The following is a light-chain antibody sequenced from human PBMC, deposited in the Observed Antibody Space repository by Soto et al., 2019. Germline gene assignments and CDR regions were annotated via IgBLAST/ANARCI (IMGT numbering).Light chain of an antibody. CDR3: HQGSNFPVT. CDR1: QSVSSY. V-gene: IGKV3-11*01. J-gene: IGKJ1*01. CDR2: DAS. Sequence: KIATLSCKGSQSVSSYLAWYQQKPGQAPRLLIYDASTRATGISARFSGSGSGTDFTLTISSLEAGDFAVYYCHQGSNFPVTFRQGTKVDIE.